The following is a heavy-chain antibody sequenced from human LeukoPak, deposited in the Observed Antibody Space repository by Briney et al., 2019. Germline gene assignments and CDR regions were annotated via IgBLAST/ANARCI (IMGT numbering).Heavy chain of an antibody. CDR1: GFNISPFW. V-gene: IGHV3-7*03. CDR3: AKGESGSYYGYYYDMDV. J-gene: IGHJ6*02. D-gene: IGHD1-26*01. Sequence: PGGSLRLSCVASGFNISPFWMTWVRQAPDKGLEWVANIRGDGSRLYYVDSVKGRFTISRDNAKKSLYLQMNSLRAEDTASYFCAKGESGSYYGYYYDMDVWGQGTTVIVSS. CDR2: IRGDGSRL.